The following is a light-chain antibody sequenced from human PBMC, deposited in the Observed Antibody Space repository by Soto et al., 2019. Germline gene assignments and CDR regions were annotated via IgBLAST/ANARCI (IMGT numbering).Light chain of an antibody. CDR1: SSDVGNYNY. CDR2: DVS. Sequence: QSALTQPRSVSGSPGQSVTISCTGTSSDVGNYNYVSWYQQHPGKAPKLMIHDVSKRPSGVPDRFSGSKSGNTASLTNSGLQAEDEADYFCCSYAGSYTFVVFGGGTKLTVL. J-gene: IGLJ2*01. CDR3: CSYAGSYTFVV. V-gene: IGLV2-11*01.